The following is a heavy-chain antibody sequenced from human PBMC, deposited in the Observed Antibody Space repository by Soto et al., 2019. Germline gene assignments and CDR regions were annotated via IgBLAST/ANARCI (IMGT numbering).Heavy chain of an antibody. CDR2: ISHTGST. Sequence: NPSYSLSLTCAVSDGRITSGNTYSWSWIRQPPGKGLEWIGSISHTGSTSYNPSLKSRLTMSVDKSKNQFSLRLSSVTAADMAVYYCARAVAPYFGTWFDPWGQGILVTVSS. CDR3: ARAVAPYFGTWFDP. J-gene: IGHJ5*02. D-gene: IGHD3-10*01. V-gene: IGHV4-30-2*01. CDR1: DGRITSGNTYS.